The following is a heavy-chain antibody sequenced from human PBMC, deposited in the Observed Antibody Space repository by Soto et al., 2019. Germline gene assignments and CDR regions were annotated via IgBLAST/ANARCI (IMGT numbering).Heavy chain of an antibody. J-gene: IGHJ3*02. CDR2: IYYSGST. CDR3: ARGYCGGDCYPMDAFDI. Sequence: SETLSLTCTVSGGSISSYYWSWIRQPPGKGLEWIGYIYYSGSTNYNPSLKSRVTISVDTSKNQFSLKLSSVTAADTAVYYCARGYCGGDCYPMDAFDIWGQGTMVTVSS. V-gene: IGHV4-59*01. CDR1: GGSISSYY. D-gene: IGHD2-21*01.